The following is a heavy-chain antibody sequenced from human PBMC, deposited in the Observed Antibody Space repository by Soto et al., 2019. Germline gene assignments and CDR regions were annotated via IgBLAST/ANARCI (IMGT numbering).Heavy chain of an antibody. CDR3: ASTPIAVAGTWDY. J-gene: IGHJ4*02. CDR2: IYYSGST. V-gene: IGHV4-59*01. D-gene: IGHD6-19*01. CDR1: GGSISSYY. Sequence: PSETLSLTCTVSGGSISSYYWSWIRQPPGKGLEWIGYIYYSGSTNYNHSLKSRVTISVDTSKNQFSLKLSSVTAADTAVYYCASTPIAVAGTWDYWGQGTLVTGSS.